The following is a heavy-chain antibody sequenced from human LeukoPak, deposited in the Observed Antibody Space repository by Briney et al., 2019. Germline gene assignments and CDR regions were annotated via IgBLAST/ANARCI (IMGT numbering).Heavy chain of an antibody. V-gene: IGHV3-21*01. Sequence: GGSLRLSCAASGFTFSYYSMNWVRQAPGKGLEWVSSISFSSSYIYNADSVKGRFTISRDNAKNSLYLQMNSLRAEDTAVYYYANLWGLAQSESLYYYYYGMDVWGQGTTVTVSS. D-gene: IGHD3-16*01. CDR1: GFTFSYYS. CDR2: ISFSSSYI. CDR3: ANLWGLAQSESLYYYYYGMDV. J-gene: IGHJ6*02.